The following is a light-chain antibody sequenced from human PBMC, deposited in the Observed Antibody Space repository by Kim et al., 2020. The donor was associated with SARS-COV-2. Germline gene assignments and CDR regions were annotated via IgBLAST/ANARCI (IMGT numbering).Light chain of an antibody. J-gene: IGKJ2*01. V-gene: IGKV1-9*01. CDR1: QGISSY. Sequence: SASVGDRVTITCRASQGISSYLAWYQQKPGKPPKLLIYAASTLQSGVPSRFSGSGSGTEFTLTISSLQPEDFATYYCQQLNSYPLTFGQGTKLEIK. CDR2: AAS. CDR3: QQLNSYPLT.